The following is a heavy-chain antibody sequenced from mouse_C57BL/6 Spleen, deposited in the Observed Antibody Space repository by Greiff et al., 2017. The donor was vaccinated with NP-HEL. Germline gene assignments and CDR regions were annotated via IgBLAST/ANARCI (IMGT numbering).Heavy chain of an antibody. CDR3: TRAPHYYGSSWNYFDY. D-gene: IGHD1-1*01. Sequence: EVKLQESGEGLVKPGGSLKLSCAASGFTFSSYAMSWVRQTPEKRLEWVAYISSGGDYIYYADTVKGRFTISRDNARNTLYLQMSSLKSEDTAMYYCTRAPHYYGSSWNYFDYWGQGTTLTVSS. J-gene: IGHJ2*01. V-gene: IGHV5-9-1*02. CDR2: ISSGGDYI. CDR1: GFTFSSYA.